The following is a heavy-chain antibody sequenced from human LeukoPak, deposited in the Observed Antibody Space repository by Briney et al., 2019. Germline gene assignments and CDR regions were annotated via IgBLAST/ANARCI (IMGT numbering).Heavy chain of an antibody. Sequence: ASVKVSCKASGYTFTGYYMHWVRQAPGQGLEWMGWINPNSGGTNYAQKFQGRVTMTRDTSISTAYMELSRLRSDDTAVYYCAREGGTVTNAKRYYYYMDVWGKGTTVTVSS. CDR2: INPNSGGT. J-gene: IGHJ6*03. V-gene: IGHV1-2*02. CDR1: GYTFTGYY. D-gene: IGHD4-17*01. CDR3: AREGGTVTNAKRYYYYMDV.